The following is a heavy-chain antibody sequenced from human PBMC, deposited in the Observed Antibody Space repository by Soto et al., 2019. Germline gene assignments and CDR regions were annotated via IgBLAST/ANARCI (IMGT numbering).Heavy chain of an antibody. J-gene: IGHJ4*02. D-gene: IGHD5-18*01. CDR2: IWYDGSNK. V-gene: IGHV3-33*01. Sequence: QVQLVESGGGVVQPGRSLRLSCAASGFTFSSYGMHWVRQAPGKGLEWVAVIWYDGSNKYYADSVKGRFTISRDNSKNTLYLQMNSLRAEDTAVYYCARDSGIQLWSFAWDYWGQGTLVTVSS. CDR3: ARDSGIQLWSFAWDY. CDR1: GFTFSSYG.